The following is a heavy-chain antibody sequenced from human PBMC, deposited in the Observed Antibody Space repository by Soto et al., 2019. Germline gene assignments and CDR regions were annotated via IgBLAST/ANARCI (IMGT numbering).Heavy chain of an antibody. J-gene: IGHJ6*02. CDR3: AKDINKLVSVYYYYGMDV. CDR2: ISGSGGST. Sequence: GGSMRLSCAASGFTFSSYAMSWVRQAPGKGLEWVSAISGSGGSTYYADSVKGRFTISRDNSKNTLYLQMNSLRAEDTAVYYCAKDINKLVSVYYYYGMDVWGQGTTVTVSS. D-gene: IGHD6-6*01. V-gene: IGHV3-23*01. CDR1: GFTFSSYA.